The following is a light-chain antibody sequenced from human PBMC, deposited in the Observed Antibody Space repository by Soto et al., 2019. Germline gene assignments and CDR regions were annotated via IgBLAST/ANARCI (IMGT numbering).Light chain of an antibody. CDR2: GAS. V-gene: IGKV3-20*01. J-gene: IGKJ1*01. Sequence: EVVLTQSPGTLSLSPGERATLSCRASQNVRSSHLAWYQQKPGQAPRLLIYGASTRATGIPDRFSGSGSGTDFTLTISRLEPEDFAVYYCQQYGSSPQTFGQGTKVDIK. CDR1: QNVRSSH. CDR3: QQYGSSPQT.